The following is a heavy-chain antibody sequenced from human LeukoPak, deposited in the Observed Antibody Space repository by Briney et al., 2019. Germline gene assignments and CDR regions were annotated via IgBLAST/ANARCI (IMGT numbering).Heavy chain of an antibody. V-gene: IGHV4-61*02. D-gene: IGHD1-1*01. J-gene: IGHJ6*03. CDR2: IYTSGST. CDR1: GGSISSGSYS. Sequence: PSETLSLTCTVSGGSISSGSYSWSWIRQPAGKGLEWIGRIYTSGSTNYNPSLKSRVTISVDTSKNQFSLKLSSVTAADTAVYYCARTSARNNSSYYYYYMDVWGKGTTVTVSS. CDR3: ARTSARNNSSYYYYYMDV.